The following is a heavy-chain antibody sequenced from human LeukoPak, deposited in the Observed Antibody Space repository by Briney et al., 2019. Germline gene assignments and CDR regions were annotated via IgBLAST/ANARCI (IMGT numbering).Heavy chain of an antibody. D-gene: IGHD1-26*01. CDR2: FDPEDGET. CDR1: GYTLTELS. CDR3: ATHPHGSYHGAFDI. V-gene: IGHV1-24*01. J-gene: IGHJ3*02. Sequence: ASVKVSCKVSGYTLTELSMHWVRQAPGKGLEWMGGFDPEDGETIYAQKFQGRVTMTEDTSTDTAYMELSSLRSEDTAVYYCATHPHGSYHGAFDIWGQGTMVTVSS.